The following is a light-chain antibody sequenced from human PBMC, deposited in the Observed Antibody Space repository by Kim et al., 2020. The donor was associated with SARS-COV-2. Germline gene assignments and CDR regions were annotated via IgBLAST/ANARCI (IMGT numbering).Light chain of an antibody. J-gene: IGLJ2*01. V-gene: IGLV3-1*01. CDR2: QDS. CDR3: QAWCSSTVV. Sequence: SYELTQPPSVSVSPGQTASITCSGDKLGDKYACWYQQKPGQSPVLVIYQDSRRPSGFPERFSGSNSGKTATLTISGTQAMDEGDYYCQAWCSSTVVLGGGTQLTVL. CDR1: KLGDKY.